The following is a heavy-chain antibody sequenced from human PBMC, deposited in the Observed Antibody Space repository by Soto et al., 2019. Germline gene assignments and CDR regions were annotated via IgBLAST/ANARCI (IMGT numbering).Heavy chain of an antibody. Sequence: GESLKISCKGSGYSLTSDWISWVRQMPGKGLEWMGRIDPSDSYTNYSPSFQGHVTISADKSISTAYLQWSSLKASDTAMYYCAGGVTMIVHPSYATDVPGPAPKVTVS. D-gene: IGHD3-22*01. CDR1: GYSLTSDW. CDR2: IDPSDSYT. V-gene: IGHV5-10-1*01. CDR3: AGGVTMIVHPSYATDV. J-gene: IGHJ6*02.